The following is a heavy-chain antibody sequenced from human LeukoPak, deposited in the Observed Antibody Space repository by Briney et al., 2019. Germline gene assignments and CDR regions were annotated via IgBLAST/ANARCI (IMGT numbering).Heavy chain of an antibody. V-gene: IGHV4-34*01. CDR1: GGSFSGYY. CDR3: AREKIVGATTGYDY. CDR2: INHSGST. Sequence: SETLSLTCAVYGGSFSGYYWSWIRQPPGKGLEWIGEINHSGSTNYNPSLKSRVTISVDTSKNQFSLKLSSVTAADTAVYYCAREKIVGATTGYDYWGQGTLVTVSS. D-gene: IGHD1-26*01. J-gene: IGHJ4*02.